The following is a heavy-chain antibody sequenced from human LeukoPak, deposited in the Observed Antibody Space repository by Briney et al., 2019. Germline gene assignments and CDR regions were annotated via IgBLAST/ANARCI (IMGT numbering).Heavy chain of an antibody. CDR3: ATVTVTTVTSYYYYYYMDV. CDR2: FDPEDGET. J-gene: IGHJ6*03. V-gene: IGHV1-24*01. D-gene: IGHD4-17*01. Sequence: ASVKVSCEVSGYTLTELSMHWVRQAPGKGLEWMGGFDPEDGETIYAQKFQGRVTMTEDTSTDTAYMELSSLRSEDTAVYYCATVTVTTVTSYYYYYYMDVWGKGTTVTVSS. CDR1: GYTLTELS.